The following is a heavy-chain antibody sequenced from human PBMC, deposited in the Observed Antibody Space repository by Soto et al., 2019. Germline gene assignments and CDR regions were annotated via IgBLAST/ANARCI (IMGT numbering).Heavy chain of an antibody. Sequence: EVQLVESGGGLVQPGRSLRLSCAASGFTFDDYAMHWVRQAPGQGLEWVSGISWNSGSIGYADSVKGRFTISRDNAKNSMYLQMNSLRAEDTALDYCAKVYRSGWYVGLDYFDYWGQGTLVTVSS. D-gene: IGHD6-19*01. CDR3: AKVYRSGWYVGLDYFDY. J-gene: IGHJ4*02. V-gene: IGHV3-9*01. CDR2: ISWNSGSI. CDR1: GFTFDDYA.